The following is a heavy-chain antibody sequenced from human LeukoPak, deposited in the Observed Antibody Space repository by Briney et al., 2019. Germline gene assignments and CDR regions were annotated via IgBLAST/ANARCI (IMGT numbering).Heavy chain of an antibody. V-gene: IGHV3-23*01. J-gene: IGHJ4*02. CDR3: ARDRGDFWTGYYTNYFDY. CDR1: GFTFSSYV. D-gene: IGHD3/OR15-3a*01. Sequence: GGSLRLSCAASGFTFSSYVLSWVRQAPGKGLEWVPGISGSGGSTYYADSVKGRFTISRDNARNSLYLQMNSLRAEDTAVYYCARDRGDFWTGYYTNYFDYWGQGTLVTVSS. CDR2: ISGSGGST.